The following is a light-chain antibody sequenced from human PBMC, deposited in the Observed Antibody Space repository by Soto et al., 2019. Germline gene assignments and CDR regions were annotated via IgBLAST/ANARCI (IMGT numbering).Light chain of an antibody. V-gene: IGKV3-15*01. Sequence: EIVMTQSPSTLTVSPGERATLSCRASQSVSRNLAWYQQKPGQAPRLLIYGASTRATGIPARFSGSGSGTEFTLTISSLQSEDFEVYYCQQYNNWPRTFGQGTKVDIK. CDR2: GAS. CDR3: QQYNNWPRT. CDR1: QSVSRN. J-gene: IGKJ1*01.